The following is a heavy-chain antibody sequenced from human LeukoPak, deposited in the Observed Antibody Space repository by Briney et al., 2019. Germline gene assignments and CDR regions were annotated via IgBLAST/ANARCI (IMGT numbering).Heavy chain of an antibody. J-gene: IGHJ3*02. CDR3: AKDGGYDYSLDAFDI. Sequence: GGSLRLSCAASKFALSSYAMSWVRQAPGKGLEWVSAITGSDGSTYYADSVKGRFIVSRDNSKNTLYLQMNSLRAEDTAVYYCAKDGGYDYSLDAFDIWGQGTTVTVSS. D-gene: IGHD5-12*01. CDR1: KFALSSYA. V-gene: IGHV3-23*01. CDR2: ITGSDGST.